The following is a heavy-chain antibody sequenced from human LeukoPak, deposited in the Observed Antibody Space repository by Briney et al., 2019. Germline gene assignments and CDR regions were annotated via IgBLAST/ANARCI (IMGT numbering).Heavy chain of an antibody. V-gene: IGHV4-59*01. J-gene: IGHJ3*02. CDR3: ARVPPRSSGWLDAFDI. D-gene: IGHD6-19*01. CDR2: IYYSGST. CDR1: GGSFSGYY. Sequence: PSETLSLTCVVYGGSFSGYYWSWIRQPPGKGLEWIGYIYYSGSTNYNPSLKSRVTISVDTSNNQFSLKLSSVTAADTAVYYCARVPPRSSGWLDAFDIWGQGTMVTVSS.